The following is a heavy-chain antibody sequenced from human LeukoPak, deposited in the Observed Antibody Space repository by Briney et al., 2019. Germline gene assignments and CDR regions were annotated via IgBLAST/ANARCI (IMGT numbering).Heavy chain of an antibody. CDR3: ARDVVGDLVGAFDI. CDR2: FSGSSSFK. D-gene: IGHD2-15*01. J-gene: IGHJ3*02. V-gene: IGHV3-21*01. Sequence: GGSLRLSCAASGFIFSSYSMNWVRQAPGKGLEWVSSFSGSSSFKFYAESLKGRFTISRDNAKNSLYLQMNSLRAEDTAVYYCARDVVGDLVGAFDIWGQGTMVTVSS. CDR1: GFIFSSYS.